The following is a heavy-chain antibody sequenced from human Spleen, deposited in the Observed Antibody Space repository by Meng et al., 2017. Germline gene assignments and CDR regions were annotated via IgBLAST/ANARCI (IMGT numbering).Heavy chain of an antibody. CDR2: IYDSGST. J-gene: IGHJ5*02. V-gene: IGHV4-61*05. D-gene: IGHD6-19*01. CDR3: ARVGGYDGGWYEAS. CDR1: GGSISSSSYY. Sequence: SETLSLTCTVSGGSISSSSYYWGWIRQSPGKGLEWMGYIYDSGSTNYNPSLKSRVTISKDTSKSQFSLNLSSVTAADTAVYYCARVGGYDGGWYEASWGQGTLVTVSS.